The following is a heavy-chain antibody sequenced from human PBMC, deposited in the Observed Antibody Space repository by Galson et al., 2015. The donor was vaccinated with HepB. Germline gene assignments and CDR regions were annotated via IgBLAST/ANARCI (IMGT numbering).Heavy chain of an antibody. V-gene: IGHV1-46*01. D-gene: IGHD3-22*01. CDR2: INPSGGST. J-gene: IGHJ4*02. CDR1: GYTFTSYY. CDR3: ARDQAVYYYDSSGYPGY. Sequence: SVKVSCKASGYTFTSYYMHWVRQAPGQGLEWMGIINPSGGSTSYAQKFQGRVTMTRDTSTSTVYMELSSLRSEDTAVYYCARDQAVYYYDSSGYPGYWGQGTLVTVSS.